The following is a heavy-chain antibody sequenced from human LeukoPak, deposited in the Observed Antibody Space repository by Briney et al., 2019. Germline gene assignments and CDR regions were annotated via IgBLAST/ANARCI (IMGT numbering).Heavy chain of an antibody. D-gene: IGHD3-16*01. J-gene: IGHJ5*02. CDR3: ARAPIPYDRSRTDYRFDP. CDR1: GGSISSYY. CDR2: IYYSGST. Sequence: PSETLSLTCSVSGGSISSYYWSWIRQPPGKGLEWIAYIYYSGSTNYNPSLKSRVTISLDTSKSQFSLKLTSVTAADTAVYYCARAPIPYDRSRTDYRFDPWGQGTLVTVAS. V-gene: IGHV4-59*01.